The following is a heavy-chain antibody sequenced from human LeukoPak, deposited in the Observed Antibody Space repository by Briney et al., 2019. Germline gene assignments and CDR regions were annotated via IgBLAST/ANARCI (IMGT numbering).Heavy chain of an antibody. J-gene: IGHJ4*02. D-gene: IGHD5-12*01. V-gene: IGHV4-30-4*01. CDR3: ARDRSGYDHLDY. CDR2: IHNSGIT. Sequence: PSQTLSLTCTVSGGSISSGDYYWSWIRQPPGKGLEWIGYIHNSGITYYNPSLKSRVTISGDTYKNQFSLKLSSVTAADTAVYYCARDRSGYDHLDYWGQGTLVTVSS. CDR1: GGSISSGDYY.